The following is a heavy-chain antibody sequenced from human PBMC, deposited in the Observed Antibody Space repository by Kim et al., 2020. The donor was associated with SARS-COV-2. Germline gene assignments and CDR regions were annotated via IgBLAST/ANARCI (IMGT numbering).Heavy chain of an antibody. Sequence: SETLSLTCTVSGGSISSSSYYWGWIRQPPGKGLEWIGSIYYSGSTYYNPSLKSRVTISVDTSKNQFSLKLSSVTAADTAVYYCARYRFTTRWFDPWGQGTLVTVSS. CDR1: GGSISSSSYY. D-gene: IGHD3-22*01. J-gene: IGHJ5*02. V-gene: IGHV4-39*01. CDR2: IYYSGST. CDR3: ARYRFTTRWFDP.